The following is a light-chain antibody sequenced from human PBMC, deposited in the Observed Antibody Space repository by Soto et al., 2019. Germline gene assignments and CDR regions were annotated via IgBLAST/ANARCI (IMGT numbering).Light chain of an antibody. CDR1: QSVTSSY. V-gene: IGKV3-20*01. CDR2: GAS. J-gene: IGKJ1*01. Sequence: ESVLTQSPGTLSLSPGERATLSCRASQSVTSSYLAWYQQKPGQAPRLLIYGASSMATVIPDRFSGSGSGTDFMLTISRLEPEDFAMYYCQQYGSSTRTFGQGTKVEIK. CDR3: QQYGSSTRT.